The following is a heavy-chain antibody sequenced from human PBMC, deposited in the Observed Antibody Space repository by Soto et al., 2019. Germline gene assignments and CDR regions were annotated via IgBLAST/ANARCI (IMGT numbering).Heavy chain of an antibody. Sequence: PSETLSLTCAVYGGSFSGYYWSWIRQPPGKGLEWIGEINQSGSTNYKPSLKSRVTISVDTHKNQLSLKLRSVTAADTDVYYCARTAGRWKTNKAQFHYWGHAPLLTVS. J-gene: IGHJ4*01. D-gene: IGHD1-26*01. CDR2: INQSGST. V-gene: IGHV4-34*01. CDR1: GGSFSGYY. CDR3: ARTAGRWKTNKAQFHY.